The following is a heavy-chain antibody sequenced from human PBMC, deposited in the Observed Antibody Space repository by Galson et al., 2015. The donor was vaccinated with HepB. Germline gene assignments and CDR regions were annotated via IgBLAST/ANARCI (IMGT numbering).Heavy chain of an antibody. J-gene: IGHJ6*02. CDR1: GFTFSSYG. CDR3: ARDVLGDGMDV. CDR2: IWSDESNK. D-gene: IGHD3-10*02. V-gene: IGHV3-33*01. Sequence: SLRLSCAASGFTFSSYGMHWVRQAPGKGLEWVAVIWSDESNKYYADYVKGRFTISRDNSKNTVYLQMNSLRAEDTAVYYCARDVLGDGMDVWGQGTTVTVSS.